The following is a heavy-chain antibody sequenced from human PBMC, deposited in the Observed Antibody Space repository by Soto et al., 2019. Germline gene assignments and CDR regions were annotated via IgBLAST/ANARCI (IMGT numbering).Heavy chain of an antibody. D-gene: IGHD3-16*01. CDR3: AKDSGGSIDY. V-gene: IGHV3-9*01. CDR1: GFTFDDYA. J-gene: IGHJ4*02. CDR2: ITWNSDNI. Sequence: GGSLRLSCAASGFTFDDYAMHWVRQAPGKGLEWVSSITWNSDNIDYGDSVQGRFTISRDNAQSSLYLQMNSLRAEDTALYYCAKDSGGSIDYWGRGTLVTVSS.